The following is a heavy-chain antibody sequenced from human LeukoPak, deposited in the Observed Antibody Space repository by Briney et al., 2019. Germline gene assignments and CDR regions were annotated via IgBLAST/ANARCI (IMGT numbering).Heavy chain of an antibody. CDR1: GGSISSSSYY. CDR3: ARLGSGSYCDY. CDR2: IYYSGST. Sequence: SETLSLTCTVSGGSISSSSYYWGWIRQPPGKGLEWIGSIYYSGSTYYNPSLKSRVTISVDTSKNQFSLKLSSVTAADTAVYYCARLGSGSYCDYWGQGTLVTVSS. J-gene: IGHJ4*02. V-gene: IGHV4-39*01. D-gene: IGHD1-26*01.